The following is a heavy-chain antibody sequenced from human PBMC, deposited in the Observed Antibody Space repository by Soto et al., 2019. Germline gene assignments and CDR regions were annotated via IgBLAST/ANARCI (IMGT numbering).Heavy chain of an antibody. CDR3: ARATGDDAFDI. CDR1: GGSISSSSYY. CDR2: IYYSGST. D-gene: IGHD7-27*01. V-gene: IGHV4-39*01. J-gene: IGHJ3*02. Sequence: SETLSLTCTVSGGSISSSSYYWGWIRQPPGKGLEWIGSIYYSGSTYYNPSLKSRVTISVDTSKNQFSLKLSSVTAADTAVYYCARATGDDAFDIWGQGTMVTVSS.